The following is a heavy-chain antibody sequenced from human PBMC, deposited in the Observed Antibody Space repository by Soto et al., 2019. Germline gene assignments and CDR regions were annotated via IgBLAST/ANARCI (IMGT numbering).Heavy chain of an antibody. V-gene: IGHV5-51*01. Sequence: GESLKISCKGSGYSFTSYWIGWVRQMPGKGLEWMGIIYPGDSDTRYSPSFQGQVTILADKSISTAYLQWSSLKASDTAMYYCARTAVARLYYDGMVVGGQGTTVNVSS. J-gene: IGHJ6*02. D-gene: IGHD6-19*01. CDR2: IYPGDSDT. CDR1: GYSFTSYW. CDR3: ARTAVARLYYDGMVV.